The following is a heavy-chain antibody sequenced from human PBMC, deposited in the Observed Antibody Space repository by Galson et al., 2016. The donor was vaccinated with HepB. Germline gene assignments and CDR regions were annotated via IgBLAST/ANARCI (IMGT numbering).Heavy chain of an antibody. Sequence: PALVKPTQTLTLTCNVSGFSVNSRGVGVGWFRQPPGKALEWLALIYWNDDRRYSPSLKTRLTITKDTSKNQVVLTLTDVDQVDTGTYFCVPRRTRTFYDVSNPSKEVENYFEPWGRGTLVTVSS. CDR2: IYWNDDR. V-gene: IGHV2-5*01. CDR3: VPRRTRTFYDVSNPSKEVENYFEP. D-gene: IGHD5/OR15-5a*01. CDR1: GFSVNSRGVG. J-gene: IGHJ5*02.